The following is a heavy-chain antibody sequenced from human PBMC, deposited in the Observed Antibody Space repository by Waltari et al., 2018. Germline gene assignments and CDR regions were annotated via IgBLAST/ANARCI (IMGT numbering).Heavy chain of an antibody. V-gene: IGHV3-21*03. CDR1: GFAITTFG. CDR3: ARALTTPNDF. Sequence: EVQLVESGGGLVKPGGSLRLSCAASGFAITTFGLSWVRPASGNGLELVSYSTDGGPYLYYADSVRGRFTVSIDNAKNSLHLQMNNLRAEDTAVYYCARALTTPNDFWGQGTLVTVSS. J-gene: IGHJ4*02. D-gene: IGHD4-17*01. CDR2: STDGGPYL.